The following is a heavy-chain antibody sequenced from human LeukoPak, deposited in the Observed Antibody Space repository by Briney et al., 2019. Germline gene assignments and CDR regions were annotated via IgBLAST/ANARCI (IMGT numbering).Heavy chain of an antibody. J-gene: IGHJ6*03. D-gene: IGHD6-19*01. CDR1: GYSISSGYY. V-gene: IGHV4-38-2*02. Sequence: PSETLSLTCTVSGYSISSGYYWGWIRQPPGKGPEWIGSIYHSGSTYYNPSLKSRVTISVDTSKNQFSLKLTSVTAADTAVYYCARDYAVAWGRNYYYYMDVWGKGTTVTVSS. CDR3: ARDYAVAWGRNYYYYMDV. CDR2: IYHSGST.